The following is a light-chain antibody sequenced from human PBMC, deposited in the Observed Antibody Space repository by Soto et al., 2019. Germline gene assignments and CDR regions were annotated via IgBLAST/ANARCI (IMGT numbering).Light chain of an antibody. CDR2: DAS. J-gene: IGKJ1*01. V-gene: IGKV3-11*01. CDR1: QSVSSY. Sequence: EIVLTQSPATLSLSPGERATLSCRASQSVSSYLAWYQQKPGQAPRLLIYDASNRATGISARFSGSGSGTDFTLTISSLEPEDFAVYYCQQRSNWLGTFGQGTKVEIK. CDR3: QQRSNWLGT.